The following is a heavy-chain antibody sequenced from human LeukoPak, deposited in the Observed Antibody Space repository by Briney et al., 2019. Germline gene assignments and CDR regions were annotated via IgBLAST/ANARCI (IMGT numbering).Heavy chain of an antibody. D-gene: IGHD3-10*01. V-gene: IGHV3-23*01. CDR2: ISGSGGST. J-gene: IGHJ5*02. CDR3: VKERQLLWFGELLTDNWFDP. Sequence: GGSLRLSCAASGFTFSSYAMSWVRQAPGKGLEWVSAISGSGGSTYYADSVKGRFTISRDNSKNTLYLQMNSLRAEDTAVYYCVKERQLLWFGELLTDNWFDPWGQGALVTVSS. CDR1: GFTFSSYA.